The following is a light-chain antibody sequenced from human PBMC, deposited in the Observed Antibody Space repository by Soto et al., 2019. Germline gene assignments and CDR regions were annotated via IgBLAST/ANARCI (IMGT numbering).Light chain of an antibody. J-gene: IGLJ2*01. CDR3: QVWDSSSDHVV. V-gene: IGLV3-21*04. CDR1: NIGSKS. CDR2: YDS. Sequence: SSELTQPPSVSVAPGKTARITCGGNNIGSKSVHWDQQKPGQAPVLVIYYDSDRPSGIPERFSGSNSGNTATLTISRVEAGDEADYYCQVWDSSSDHVVFGGGTKVTVL.